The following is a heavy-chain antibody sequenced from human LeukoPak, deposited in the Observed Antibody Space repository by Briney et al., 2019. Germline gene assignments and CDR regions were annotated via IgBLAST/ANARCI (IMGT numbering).Heavy chain of an antibody. CDR3: AKEPAYCGGDCYFLLDY. D-gene: IGHD2-21*02. J-gene: IGHJ4*02. Sequence: QPGGSLRLSCAASGFTFSDYTLTWVRQAPGKGLEWVSAIPGSGGSTYYADSVKGRFTISGDNSKNTLYLQMNNLRAEDTAVYYCAKEPAYCGGDCYFLLDYWGQGTLVTVSS. V-gene: IGHV3-23*01. CDR1: GFTFSDYT. CDR2: IPGSGGST.